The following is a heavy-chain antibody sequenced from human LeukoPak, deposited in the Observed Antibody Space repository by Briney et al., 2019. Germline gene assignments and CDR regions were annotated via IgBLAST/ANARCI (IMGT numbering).Heavy chain of an antibody. CDR3: ATDGIVVVPAAISDAFDI. J-gene: IGHJ3*02. V-gene: IGHV3-11*01. D-gene: IGHD2-2*02. CDR1: GFTFSDYY. Sequence: GGSLRLSCAASGFTFSDYYMSWIRQAPGKGLEWVSYISSSGSTIYYADSVKGRFTISRDNSKNTLYLQMYSLRAEDTAVYYCATDGIVVVPAAISDAFDIWGQGTMVTVSS. CDR2: ISSSGSTI.